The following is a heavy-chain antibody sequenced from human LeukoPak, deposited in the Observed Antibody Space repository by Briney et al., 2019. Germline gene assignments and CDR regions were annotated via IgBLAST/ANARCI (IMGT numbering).Heavy chain of an antibody. CDR2: IYFGGSGGT. D-gene: IGHD2-21*02. CDR1: GGSFNYF. J-gene: IGHJ5*02. Sequence: KASETLSLTCTVSGGSFNYFWGWIRQPPGKVLEWIGTIYFGGSGGTYYNPSLKSRVTISLDTSKNQFFLMLNSVTASDTAVYYCAKFATVTVPNWLDPWGQGILVTVSS. CDR3: AKFATVTVPNWLDP. V-gene: IGHV4-39*07.